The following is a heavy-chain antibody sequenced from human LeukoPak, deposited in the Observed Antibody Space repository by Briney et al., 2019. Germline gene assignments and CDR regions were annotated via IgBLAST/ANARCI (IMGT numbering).Heavy chain of an antibody. D-gene: IGHD5-24*01. J-gene: IGHJ4*02. CDR1: GFTFSTYA. V-gene: IGHV3-23*01. CDR3: TRWLQSLEH. Sequence: GGSLRLSCAASGFTFSTYAMSWVRQAPGKGLEWVSPISASGDSTYYADSVRGRFTISRDDPKNTTYLQMNSLNTEDTAVYYCTRWLQSLEHWGQGTLVSVSS. CDR2: ISASGDST.